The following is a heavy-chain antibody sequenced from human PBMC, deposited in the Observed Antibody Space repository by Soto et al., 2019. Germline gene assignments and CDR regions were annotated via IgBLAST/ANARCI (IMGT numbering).Heavy chain of an antibody. Sequence: ASETLSLTCAVYGGSFSGYYWSWIRQPPGKGLEWIGEINHSGSTNYNPSLKSRVTISVDTSKNQFSLKLSSVTAADTAVYYCARGLDCSSTSCYYFDYWGQGTLVTVSS. D-gene: IGHD2-2*01. CDR1: GGSFSGYY. V-gene: IGHV4-34*01. CDR2: INHSGST. CDR3: ARGLDCSSTSCYYFDY. J-gene: IGHJ4*02.